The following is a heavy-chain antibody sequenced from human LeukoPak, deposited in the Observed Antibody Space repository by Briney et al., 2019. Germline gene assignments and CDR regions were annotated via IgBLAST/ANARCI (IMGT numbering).Heavy chain of an antibody. J-gene: IGHJ4*02. V-gene: IGHV3-30*03. CDR1: GFTFNTYD. Sequence: GGSLRLSCAASGFTFNTYDMTWVRQAPGKGLEWVAVISYDGSNKYYADSVKGRFTISRDNSKNTLYLQMNSLRAEDTAVYYCARVLSRELLDYWGQGTLVTVSS. CDR2: ISYDGSNK. D-gene: IGHD1-26*01. CDR3: ARVLSRELLDY.